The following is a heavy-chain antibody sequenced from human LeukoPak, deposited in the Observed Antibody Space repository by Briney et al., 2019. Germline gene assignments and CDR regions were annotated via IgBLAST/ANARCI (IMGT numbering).Heavy chain of an antibody. CDR2: INPNSGGT. CDR1: GYTFTGYY. V-gene: IGHV1-2*02. J-gene: IGHJ4*02. D-gene: IGHD5-24*01. CDR3: ARGREGYIYATDY. Sequence: ASVKVSCKASGYTFTGYYMHWVRQAPGQGLEWMGWINPNSGGTNYAQKFQGRVTMTRNTSISTAYMELSRLRSDDTAVYYCARGREGYIYATDYWGQGTLVTVSS.